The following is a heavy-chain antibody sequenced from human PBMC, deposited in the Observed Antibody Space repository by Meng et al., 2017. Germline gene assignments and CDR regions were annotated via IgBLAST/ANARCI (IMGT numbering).Heavy chain of an antibody. J-gene: IGHJ4*02. D-gene: IGHD2-2*01. CDR2: ISSSGSTI. CDR3: ARDPGFTCSSTSCYAFDY. Sequence: GESLKISCGASGFTFSNNYMSWVRQAPGKGLEWVSYISSSGSTIYYADSVKGRFTISRDNAKNSLYLQMNSLRAEDTAVYYCARDPGFTCSSTSCYAFDYWGQGTLVTVSS. CDR1: GFTFSNNY. V-gene: IGHV3-11*04.